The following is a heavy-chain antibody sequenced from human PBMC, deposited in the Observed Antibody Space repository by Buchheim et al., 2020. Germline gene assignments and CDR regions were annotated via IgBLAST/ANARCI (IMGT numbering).Heavy chain of an antibody. Sequence: QVQLQESGPGLVKPSGTLSLTCAVSGGSISTTNWWSWVRQPPGKGLEWIGEINHRGSTNFNPSLQSRVTMSVDKSKNQFSPWLNSVTAADTAVYYCARVTTGPYYFDYWGQGTL. D-gene: IGHD4-17*01. CDR2: INHRGST. V-gene: IGHV4-4*02. CDR1: GGSISTTNW. J-gene: IGHJ4*02. CDR3: ARVTTGPYYFDY.